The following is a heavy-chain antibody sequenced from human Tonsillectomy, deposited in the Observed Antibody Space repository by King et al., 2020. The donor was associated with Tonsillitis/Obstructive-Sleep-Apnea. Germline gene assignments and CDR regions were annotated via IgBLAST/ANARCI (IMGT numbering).Heavy chain of an antibody. V-gene: IGHV2-5*02. J-gene: IGHJ5*02. CDR3: AHTITIFGELIRDWFDP. CDR2: IYWDDDN. CDR1: GFSLSTSGVG. Sequence: ITLKESGPTLVKPTQTLTLTCTFSGFSLSTSGVGVGWIRQPPGKALEWLGIIYWDDDNRYSPSLKSRLTITKDTSKNQVVLTMTNVTPADTGTYYCAHTITIFGELIRDWFDPWGQGTQVTVSS. D-gene: IGHD3-3*01.